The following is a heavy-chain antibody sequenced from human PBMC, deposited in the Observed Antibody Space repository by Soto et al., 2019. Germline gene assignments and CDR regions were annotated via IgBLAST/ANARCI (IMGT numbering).Heavy chain of an antibody. D-gene: IGHD3-9*01. CDR2: ISGSGGST. V-gene: IGHV3-23*01. CDR3: ARAAYRSLWFLSH. CDR1: GFTFSSYA. J-gene: IGHJ4*02. Sequence: PGGSLRLSCAASGFTFSSYAMSWVRQAPGKGLEWVSAISGSGGSTYYADSVKGRFTISRDNSKNTLYLQMNSLRADDTGVYYCARAAYRSLWFLSHWAQGTLVTVSS.